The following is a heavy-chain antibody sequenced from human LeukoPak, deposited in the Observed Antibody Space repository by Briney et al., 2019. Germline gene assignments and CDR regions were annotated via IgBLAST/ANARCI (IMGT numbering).Heavy chain of an antibody. Sequence: SETLSLTCAVYGGSFSGYYWSWIRQPPGKGLEWIGEINHSGSANYNPSLKSRVTISVDTSKNQFSLKLSSVTAADTAVYYRARGFSYGMDVWGQGTTVTVSS. V-gene: IGHV4-34*01. J-gene: IGHJ6*02. CDR2: INHSGSA. CDR3: ARGFSYGMDV. D-gene: IGHD2/OR15-2a*01. CDR1: GGSFSGYY.